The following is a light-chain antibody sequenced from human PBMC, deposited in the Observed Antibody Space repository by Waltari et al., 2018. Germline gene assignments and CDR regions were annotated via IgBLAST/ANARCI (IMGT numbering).Light chain of an antibody. J-gene: IGKJ1*01. CDR2: DAS. CDR1: QRVSRY. CDR3: QKYVSLPAT. V-gene: IGKV3-20*01. Sequence: EIVLTQSPDTLSLSPGETATLSCRASQRVSRYLPWYQQKPGQAPRLLSYDASSRATGMPDRVSGSGSGTDVSLTISRLEPDDFAVDYCQKYVSLPATFGQGTKVEIK.